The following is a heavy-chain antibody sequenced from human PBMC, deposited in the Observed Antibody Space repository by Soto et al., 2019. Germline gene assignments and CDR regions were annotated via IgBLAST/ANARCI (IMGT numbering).Heavy chain of an antibody. J-gene: IGHJ4*02. V-gene: IGHV4-39*01. D-gene: IGHD3-10*01. CDR3: ARHAADYYGSGPYY. CDR1: GGSISSSSYY. Sequence: SQTLSLTCTVSGGSISSSSYYWGWIRQPPGKGLEWIGSIYYSGSTYYNPSLKSRVTISVDTSKNQFSLKLSSVTAADTAVYYCARHAADYYGSGPYYWGQGTLVTVSS. CDR2: IYYSGST.